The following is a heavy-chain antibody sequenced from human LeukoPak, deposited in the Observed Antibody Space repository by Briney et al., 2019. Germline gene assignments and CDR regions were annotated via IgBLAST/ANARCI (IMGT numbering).Heavy chain of an antibody. CDR1: GGTFSSYA. V-gene: IGHV1-69*01. Sequence: SVKVSCKASGGTFSSYAISWVRQAPGQGLEWMGGIIPIFGTANYAQKFQGRVTITADESTSTAYMELSSLRSEDTAVYYCARDGGRLLPKNYFDYWGQGTLVTVSS. CDR3: ARDGGRLLPKNYFDY. CDR2: IIPIFGTA. D-gene: IGHD2-15*01. J-gene: IGHJ4*02.